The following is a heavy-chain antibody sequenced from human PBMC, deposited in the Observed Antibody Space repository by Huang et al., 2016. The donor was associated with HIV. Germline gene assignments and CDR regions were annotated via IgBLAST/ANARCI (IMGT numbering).Heavy chain of an antibody. D-gene: IGHD3-22*01. Sequence: EVQLVESGGGLVQPGGSLRLSCAASGFTFSSYWMHWVRQVPGKGWVGVARINSDGSSSGNADSVKGRFTSSRDNAKNTVNLQMNSLRVEYTGVYYCVRDPRIQSWLNYFDYWGQGTLVSVSS. CDR3: VRDPRIQSWLNYFDY. CDR1: GFTFSSYW. V-gene: IGHV3-74*01. J-gene: IGHJ4*02. CDR2: INSDGSSS.